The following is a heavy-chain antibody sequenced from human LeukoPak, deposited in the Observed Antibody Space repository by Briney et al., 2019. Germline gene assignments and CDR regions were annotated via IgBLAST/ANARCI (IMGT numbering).Heavy chain of an antibody. CDR1: GFTFRSYV. V-gene: IGHV3-23*01. D-gene: IGHD3-16*01. CDR3: SKDREFQLLWGYFDC. Sequence: EGSLRLSCAASGFTFRSYVMHWVRQAPGKGLGWVSTIRASGGETLYADSVKGRFTISRDNSKNTLYLQMNSLRAEDTAVYYCSKDREFQLLWGYFDCWGRGTLLTVSS. CDR2: IRASGGET. J-gene: IGHJ4*02.